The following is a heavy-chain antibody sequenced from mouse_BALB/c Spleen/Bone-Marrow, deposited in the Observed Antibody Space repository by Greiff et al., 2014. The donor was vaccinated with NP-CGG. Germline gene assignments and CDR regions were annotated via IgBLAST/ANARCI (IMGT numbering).Heavy chain of an antibody. J-gene: IGHJ4*01. V-gene: IGHV5-17*02. CDR1: GFTFSSFG. Sequence: EVKVVESGGGLVQPGGSRKLSCAASGFTFSSFGMHWVRQAPEKGLEWVAYISSGSSTIYYADTVKGRFTISRDNPKNTLFLQMTSLRSEDTAMYYCARSDGNYDYAMDYWGQGTSVTASS. D-gene: IGHD2-1*01. CDR3: ARSDGNYDYAMDY. CDR2: ISSGSSTI.